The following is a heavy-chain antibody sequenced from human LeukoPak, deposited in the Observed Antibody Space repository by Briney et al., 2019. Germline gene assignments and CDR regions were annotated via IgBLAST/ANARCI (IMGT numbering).Heavy chain of an antibody. CDR2: IKQDGSEK. V-gene: IGHV3-7*01. D-gene: IGHD2-2*02. Sequence: GGCLRLSCAASGFTFSSYWMSWVRQAPGKGLEWVANIKQDGSEKYYVDSVKGRFTISRDNAKNSPYLQMNSLRAEDTAVYYCASSLRGAIVVVPAAIRGGAFDIWGQGTMVTVSS. J-gene: IGHJ3*02. CDR3: ASSLRGAIVVVPAAIRGGAFDI. CDR1: GFTFSSYW.